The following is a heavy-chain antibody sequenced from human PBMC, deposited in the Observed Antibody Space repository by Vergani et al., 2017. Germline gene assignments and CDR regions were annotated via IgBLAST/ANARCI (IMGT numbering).Heavy chain of an antibody. D-gene: IGHD2-2*03. V-gene: IGHV4-4*07. CDR2: IYTSGST. CDR3: AREMAIVVVPAAIAGKANAFDI. CDR1: GGSISSYY. Sequence: QVQLQESGPGLVKPSETLSLTCTVSGGSISSYYWSWIRQPAGKGLEWIGRIYTSGSTNYNPSLKSRVTMSVDTSKNQFSLKLSSVTAADTAVYYCAREMAIVVVPAAIAGKANAFDIWGQGTMVTVSS. J-gene: IGHJ3*02.